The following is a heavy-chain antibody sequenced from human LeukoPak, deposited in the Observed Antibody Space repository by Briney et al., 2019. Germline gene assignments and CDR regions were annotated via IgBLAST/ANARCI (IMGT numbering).Heavy chain of an antibody. CDR2: IYYSGST. CDR3: ARGMGDFWSGYLSGYYYYGMDV. V-gene: IGHV4-31*03. CDR1: GGSISSGGYY. D-gene: IGHD3-3*01. J-gene: IGHJ6*02. Sequence: SETLSLTCTVSGGSISSGGYYWSWIRQHPGKGLEWIGYIYYSGSTYYNPSLKSRVTISVDTSKNQFSLKLSSVTAADTAVYYCARGMGDFWSGYLSGYYYYGMDVWGQGTTVTVSS.